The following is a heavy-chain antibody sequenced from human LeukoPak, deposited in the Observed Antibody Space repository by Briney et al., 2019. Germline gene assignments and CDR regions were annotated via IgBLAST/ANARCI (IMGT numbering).Heavy chain of an antibody. CDR3: ARGRPHGNDY. CDR2: IKNSGDTT. D-gene: IGHD4-23*01. J-gene: IGHJ4*02. V-gene: IGHV3-23*01. CDR1: GFTFSSYA. Sequence: GGSLRLSCAASGFTFSSYAMNWVRQAPGKGLEWVSSIKNSGDTTYYADSVKGRFSISRDNAKNTLYLQMNSLRVEDTAVYYCARGRPHGNDYWGQGTLVTVSS.